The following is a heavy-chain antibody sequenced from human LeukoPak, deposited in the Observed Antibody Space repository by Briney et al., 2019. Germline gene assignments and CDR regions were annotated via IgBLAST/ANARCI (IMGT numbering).Heavy chain of an antibody. D-gene: IGHD6-13*01. J-gene: IGHJ5*02. CDR3: ARRKRYSSSWYPRGYNWFDP. CDR2: IYYSGST. CDR1: GGSISSSSYY. V-gene: IGHV4-39*07. Sequence: SETLSLTCTVSGGSISSSSYYWGWIRQPPGKGLEWIGSIYYSGSTYYNPSLKSRVTISVDTSKNQFSLKLSSVTAADTAVYYCARRKRYSSSWYPRGYNWFDPWGQGTLVTVSS.